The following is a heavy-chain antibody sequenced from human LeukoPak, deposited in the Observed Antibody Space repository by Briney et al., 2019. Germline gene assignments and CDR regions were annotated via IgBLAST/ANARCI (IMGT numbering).Heavy chain of an antibody. Sequence: GGSLRLSCAASGITFSSNNMHWVRQAPGKGLEWVAVISYDGSFKHYAESVKGRFTISRDNSKNTVHLQMNSLRAEDTATYYCATEDTTMAATGFDYWGQGTLVSVSS. CDR3: ATEDTTMAATGFDY. D-gene: IGHD5-18*01. J-gene: IGHJ4*02. CDR1: GITFSSNN. V-gene: IGHV3-30*04. CDR2: ISYDGSFK.